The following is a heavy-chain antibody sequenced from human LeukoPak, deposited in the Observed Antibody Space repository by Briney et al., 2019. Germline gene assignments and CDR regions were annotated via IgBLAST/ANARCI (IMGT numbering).Heavy chain of an antibody. CDR3: ARVRGPTLKTCYMDV. Sequence: GGSLRLSCAASGFTFTEYSIIWVRQAPGKGLEGVSFISDISDRSSTIHYADSVKGRFTISRDNAERSVYLQMNSLRADDTAVYYCARVRGPTLKTCYMDVWGTGTTVTVSS. CDR2: ISDRSSTI. V-gene: IGHV3-48*04. J-gene: IGHJ6*03. CDR1: GFTFTEYS. D-gene: IGHD3-10*01.